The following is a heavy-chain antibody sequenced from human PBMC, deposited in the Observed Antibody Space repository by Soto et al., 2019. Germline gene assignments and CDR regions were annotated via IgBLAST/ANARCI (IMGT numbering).Heavy chain of an antibody. CDR2: IKQDGSEK. D-gene: IGHD2-21*01. J-gene: IGHJ1*01. CDR1: GFTFSSYW. Sequence: EVQLVESGGGLVQPGGSLRLSCAASGFTFSSYWMSWVRQAPGKGLEWVANIKQDGSEKYYVDSMKGRFTISRDNAMNSLYLQMNPLKAEDTASYYCARGGRRCAFWAQGSLVSVSS. V-gene: IGHV3-7*01. CDR3: ARGGRRCAF.